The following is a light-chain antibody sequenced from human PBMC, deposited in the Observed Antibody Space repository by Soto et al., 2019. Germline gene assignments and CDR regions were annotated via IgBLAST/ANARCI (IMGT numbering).Light chain of an antibody. J-gene: IGKJ1*01. CDR2: GAS. CDR3: QQYHDSPRT. V-gene: IGKV3-20*01. Sequence: EIVLTQSPGTLSLSPGERATLSCRASQSVRSTNLAWYQQKPGQAPRLLIYGASSRATGIPDRFSGSGSGTDFTLTISRLEPEDFAVYYCQQYHDSPRTFGQGTKVEVK. CDR1: QSVRSTN.